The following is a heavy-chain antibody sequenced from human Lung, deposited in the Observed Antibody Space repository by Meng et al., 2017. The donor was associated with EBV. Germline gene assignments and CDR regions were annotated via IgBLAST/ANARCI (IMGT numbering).Heavy chain of an antibody. CDR3: ARGIEVVGTGYF. V-gene: IGHV1-3*01. J-gene: IGHJ4*02. CDR1: GYTFTTYP. CDR2: INPGNGIT. Sequence: QVQPGQSGAEVKKPGALIKISCKASGYTFTTYPMHWVRQAPGQRPEWVGWINPGNGITKYSHKFQDRVTIIRDTSANTAYLELRSLRLEDTAVYYCARGIEVVGTGYFWGQGSLVTVSS. D-gene: IGHD6-19*01.